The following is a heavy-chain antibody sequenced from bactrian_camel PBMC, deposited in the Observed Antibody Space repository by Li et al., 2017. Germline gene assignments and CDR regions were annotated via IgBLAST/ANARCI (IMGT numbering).Heavy chain of an antibody. CDR1: GRTYGRNC. J-gene: IGHJ4*01. CDR3: AATQGWRIERTWYRATDYNY. CDR2: IWTADHTT. D-gene: IGHD6*01. Sequence: VQLVESGGGSVQAGGSLRLSCAASGRTYGRNCMAWFRQAPGKEREGVVNIWTADHTTYYADSVEGRFTISQDNAKNTLYLAMNSLKPEDTAMYYCAATQGWRIERTWYRATDYNYWGQGTQVTVS. V-gene: IGHV3S1*01.